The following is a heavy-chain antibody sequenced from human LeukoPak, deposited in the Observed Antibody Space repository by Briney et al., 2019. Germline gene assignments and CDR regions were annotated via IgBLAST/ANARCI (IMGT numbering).Heavy chain of an antibody. V-gene: IGHV3-7*03. Sequence: GGSLRLSCVVSEFNFRNYWMSWVRQTPGKGLEWVANIKQDGSDKYYVDSVKGRFIISRDNAKNSLYLQMNSLRDEDTAVYHCARDSAAHGGYWGQGTPVIVPS. CDR2: IKQDGSDK. J-gene: IGHJ4*02. D-gene: IGHD6-25*01. CDR3: ARDSAAHGGY. CDR1: EFNFRNYW.